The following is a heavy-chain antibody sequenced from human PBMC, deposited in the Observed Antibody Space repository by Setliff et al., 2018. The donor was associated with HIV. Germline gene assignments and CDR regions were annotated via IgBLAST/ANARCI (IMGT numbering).Heavy chain of an antibody. CDR1: GGSISSGGYY. D-gene: IGHD3-22*01. V-gene: IGHV4-31*03. CDR2: IYYSGST. J-gene: IGHJ5*02. CDR3: ARQTYYYDNSGHNWFDP. Sequence: TSETLSLTCTVSGGSISSGGYYWSWIRQHPGKGLEWIGYIYYSGSTYYNPSLKSRVTISVDTSKNQFSPKLSSVTAADTAVYFGARQTYYYDNSGHNWFDPWGQGTLVTVSS.